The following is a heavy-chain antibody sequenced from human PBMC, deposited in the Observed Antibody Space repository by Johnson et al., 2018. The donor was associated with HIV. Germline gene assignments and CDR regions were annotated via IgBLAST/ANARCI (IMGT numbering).Heavy chain of an antibody. CDR2: IDTEGSGT. J-gene: IGHJ3*01. CDR3: ARSRWADDAFDG. V-gene: IGHV3-74*03. D-gene: IGHD1-26*01. Sequence: VQLVESGGGLVKPGGSLRLSCAASGFSFSTYWMHWVRRVPGKGLVWVSRIDTEGSGTTYADSVKGRFTISRDNAKNTVYLQMIRLRAEDMAVYYCARSRWADDAFDGWGQGTMVTVSS. CDR1: GFSFSTYW.